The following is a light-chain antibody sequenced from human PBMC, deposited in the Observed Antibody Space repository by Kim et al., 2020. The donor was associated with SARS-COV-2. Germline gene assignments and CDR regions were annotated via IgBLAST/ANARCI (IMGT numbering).Light chain of an antibody. J-gene: IGLJ2*01. CDR3: SSYASSNTVL. CDR1: SSDVGGYSH. V-gene: IGLV2-14*03. Sequence: GRWNTISCTGTSSDVGGYSHVYWYQQHPGKAPKIIIYDVTNRPSGVSDRFSASKSGNTASLTISGLQAEDEADYYCSSYASSNTVLFGGGTQLTVL. CDR2: DVT.